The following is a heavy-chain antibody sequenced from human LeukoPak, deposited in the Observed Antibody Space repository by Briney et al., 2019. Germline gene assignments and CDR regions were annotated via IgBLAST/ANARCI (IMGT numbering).Heavy chain of an antibody. CDR1: GGSFSGYY. D-gene: IGHD2-2*02. V-gene: IGHV4-34*01. CDR2: INHSGST. CDR3: VRGQTRYCSSTSCYTGRQSFYYYYGMDV. J-gene: IGHJ6*02. Sequence: PSETLSLTCAVYGGSFSGYYWSWIRQPPGKGLEWIGEINHSGSTNYNPSLKSRVTISVDTSKNQFSLKLSSVTAADTAVYYCVRGQTRYCSSTSCYTGRQSFYYYYGMDVWGQGTTVTVSS.